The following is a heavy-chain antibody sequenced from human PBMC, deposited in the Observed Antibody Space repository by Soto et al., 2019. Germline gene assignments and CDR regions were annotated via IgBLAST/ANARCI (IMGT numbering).Heavy chain of an antibody. V-gene: IGHV1-69*13. J-gene: IGHJ6*02. D-gene: IGHD3-10*01. CDR3: ARDKRGSLGGMDV. Sequence: VASVKVSFKASGGTFSSYAISWVRQAPGQGLEWMGGIIPIFGTANYAQKFQGRVTITADESTSTAYMELSSLRSEDTAVYYCARDKRGSLGGMDVWGQGTTVTVSS. CDR2: IIPIFGTA. CDR1: GGTFSSYA.